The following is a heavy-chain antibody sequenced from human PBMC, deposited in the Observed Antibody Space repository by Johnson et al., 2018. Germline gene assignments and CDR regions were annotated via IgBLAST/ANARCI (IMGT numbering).Heavy chain of an antibody. Sequence: QVQLVQSGGGVVQPGRSLRLSCAASGFTFSSYGMHWVRQAPGKGLEWVAVISYEGSNKYYADSVKGGFTISRDNSKNTLYLQMNSLRAENTAVYYCAKDILVVPAAISYYYGMDVWGQGTTVTVSS. D-gene: IGHD2-2*02. J-gene: IGHJ6*02. CDR3: AKDILVVPAAISYYYGMDV. V-gene: IGHV3-30*18. CDR1: GFTFSSYG. CDR2: ISYEGSNK.